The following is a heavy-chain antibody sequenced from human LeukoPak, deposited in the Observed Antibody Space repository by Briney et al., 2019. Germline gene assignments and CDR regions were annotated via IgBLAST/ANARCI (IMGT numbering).Heavy chain of an antibody. CDR1: GGTFSSYA. V-gene: IGHV1-69*05. CDR2: IIPIFGTA. Sequence: SVKVSCNASGGTFSSYAISWVRQAPGQGLEWMGGIIPIFGTANYAQKFQGRVTITTDESTSTAYMELSSLRSEDTAVYYCASPPGMYSSSAYYFDYWGQGTLVTVS. CDR3: ASPPGMYSSSAYYFDY. D-gene: IGHD6-6*01. J-gene: IGHJ4*02.